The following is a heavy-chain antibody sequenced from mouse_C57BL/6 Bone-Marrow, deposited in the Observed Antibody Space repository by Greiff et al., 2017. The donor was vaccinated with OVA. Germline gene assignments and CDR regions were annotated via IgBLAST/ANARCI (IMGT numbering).Heavy chain of an antibody. Sequence: VQLKESGPGLVQPSQSLSITCTVSGFSLTSYGVHWVRQSPGKGLEWLGVIWSGGSTDYNAAFISRLSISKDNSKSQVFFKMNSLQADDTAIYYCARNGYDYAWFAYWGQGTLVTVSA. CDR3: ARNGYDYAWFAY. D-gene: IGHD2-4*01. J-gene: IGHJ3*01. V-gene: IGHV2-2*01. CDR2: IWSGGST. CDR1: GFSLTSYG.